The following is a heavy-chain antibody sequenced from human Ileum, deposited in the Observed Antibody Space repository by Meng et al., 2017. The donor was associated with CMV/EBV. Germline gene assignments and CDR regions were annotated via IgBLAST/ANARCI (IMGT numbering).Heavy chain of an antibody. V-gene: IGHV1-18*01. D-gene: IGHD3-16*01. Sequence: QFQLVQSGAEVKKPGASVKVSCKASGYRFTGYGINWVRQAPGQGLEWMGWISVFNGDTNFAQKFQGRATLTTDTSTNTAYMELRSLRSDDTAVYYCARVGGGDYFDHWGQGTLVTVSS. CDR2: ISVFNGDT. CDR1: GYRFTGYG. J-gene: IGHJ4*02. CDR3: ARVGGGDYFDH.